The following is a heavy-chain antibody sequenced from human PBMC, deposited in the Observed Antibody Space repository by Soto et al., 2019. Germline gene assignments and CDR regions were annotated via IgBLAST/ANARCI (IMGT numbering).Heavy chain of an antibody. CDR2: ISAYNGNT. D-gene: IGHD2-2*01. CDR1: GYTFTSYG. CDR3: ARVEMDCSSTSCYGSPFDY. J-gene: IGHJ4*02. Sequence: ASVKVSCKASGYTFTSYGISWVRQAPGQGLEWMGWISAYNGNTNYAQKLQGRVTMTTDTSTSTAYMELRSLRSDDTAVYYCARVEMDCSSTSCYGSPFDYWGQGTLVTVSS. V-gene: IGHV1-18*01.